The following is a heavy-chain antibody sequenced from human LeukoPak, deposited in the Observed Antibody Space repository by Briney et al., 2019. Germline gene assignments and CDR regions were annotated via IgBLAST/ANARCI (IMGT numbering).Heavy chain of an antibody. CDR2: IYYSGST. V-gene: IGHV4-39*07. CDR3: ARDGNTFGLGY. D-gene: IGHD3/OR15-3a*01. Sequence: SETLSLTCTVSGGSISSSSYYWGWIRQPPGKGLEWIGSIYYSGSTYCNPSLKSRVTISVDTSKNQFSLKLSSVTAADTAVYYCARDGNTFGLGYWGQGTLVTVSS. CDR1: GGSISSSSYY. J-gene: IGHJ4*02.